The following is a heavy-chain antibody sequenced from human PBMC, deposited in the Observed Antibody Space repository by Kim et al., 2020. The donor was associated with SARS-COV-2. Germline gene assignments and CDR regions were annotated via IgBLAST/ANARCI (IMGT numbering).Heavy chain of an antibody. CDR3: AKAVAVAEDPYDYYFDY. CDR1: GFTFSSYA. V-gene: IGHV3-23*01. CDR2: ISGSGGST. J-gene: IGHJ4*02. D-gene: IGHD6-19*01. Sequence: GGSLRLSCAASGFTFSSYAMSWVRQAPGKGLEWVSAISGSGGSTYYADSVKGRFTISRDNSKNTLYLQMNSLRAEDTAVYYCAKAVAVAEDPYDYYFDYWGQGTLVTVSS.